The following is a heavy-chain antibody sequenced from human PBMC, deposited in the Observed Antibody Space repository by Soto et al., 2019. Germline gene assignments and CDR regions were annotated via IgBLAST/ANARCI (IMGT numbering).Heavy chain of an antibody. Sequence: EVQLVESGGGLVQPVGSLRLSCAASGCTFSSYWMHWVRQAPGKGLVWVSRINSDGSSTSYADSVKGRFTISRDNAKNTLYLQMNSLRAEDTAVYYCVRTSLVVAAATREDYWGQGTMVTVSS. CDR1: GCTFSSYW. V-gene: IGHV3-74*01. CDR3: VRTSLVVAAATREDY. D-gene: IGHD2-15*01. J-gene: IGHJ4*02. CDR2: INSDGSST.